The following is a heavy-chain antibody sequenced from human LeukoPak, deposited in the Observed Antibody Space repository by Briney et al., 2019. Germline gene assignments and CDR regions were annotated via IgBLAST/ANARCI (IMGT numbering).Heavy chain of an antibody. V-gene: IGHV3-30*02. CDR1: GLTFRSYG. D-gene: IGHD3-10*02. J-gene: IGHJ4*02. CDR2: IQHDGTSE. CDR3: AKDRLPWAIPMYPSDFDL. Sequence: GGSLRLSCAASGLTFRSYGIHWVRQAPGKGLEWVAFIQHDGTSEFYGASVKGRFIISRDTYKSTVSLLLSSLTSDDTAVYYCAKDRLPWAIPMYPSDFDLWGQGTLVTVSS.